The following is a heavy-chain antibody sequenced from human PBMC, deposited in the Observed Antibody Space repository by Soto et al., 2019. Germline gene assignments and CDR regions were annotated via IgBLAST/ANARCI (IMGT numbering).Heavy chain of an antibody. J-gene: IGHJ6*02. V-gene: IGHV1-46*01. Sequence: QVQLVQSGAEVKKPGASVNVSCKASGNTFTRFYIHWVRQAPGQGLEWMGIINPRSGDTTYAEKFQGRITVTRDTSTSTVYMELTSLRYEDTAIYYCAGTVEIPYYHGMDVWGQGTTVTVSS. CDR3: AGTVEIPYYHGMDV. CDR1: GNTFTRFY. CDR2: INPRSGDT. D-gene: IGHD4-4*01.